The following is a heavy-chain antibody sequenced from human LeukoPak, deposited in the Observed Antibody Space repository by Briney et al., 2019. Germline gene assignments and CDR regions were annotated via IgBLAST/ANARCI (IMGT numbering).Heavy chain of an antibody. CDR3: ARARFGELFGDKLYYYYMDV. D-gene: IGHD3-10*01. CDR1: GFTFSSYE. V-gene: IGHV3-48*03. J-gene: IGHJ6*03. CDR2: ISSSGSTI. Sequence: PGGSLRLSCAASGFTFSSYEMNWVRQAPGKGLEWVSYISSSGSTIYYADSVKGRFTISRDNAKNSLYLQMNSLRAEDTAVYYCARARFGELFGDKLYYYYMDVWGKGTTVTVSS.